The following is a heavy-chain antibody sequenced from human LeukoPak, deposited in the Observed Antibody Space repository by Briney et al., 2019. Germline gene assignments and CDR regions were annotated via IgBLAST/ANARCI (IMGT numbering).Heavy chain of an antibody. CDR1: GGSISRSSYY. V-gene: IGHV4-39*01. D-gene: IGHD6-19*01. CDR2: IFYSGST. CDR3: ARHGVPTWLVAVQFDY. Sequence: SETLSLTCTISGGSISRSSYYWGWVRQPPGKGLEWIGSIFYSGSTYYNPSLKSRVTMSVDTSKNQFSLKLSSVTAADTAVYYCARHGVPTWLVAVQFDYWGQGTLVTVSS. J-gene: IGHJ4*02.